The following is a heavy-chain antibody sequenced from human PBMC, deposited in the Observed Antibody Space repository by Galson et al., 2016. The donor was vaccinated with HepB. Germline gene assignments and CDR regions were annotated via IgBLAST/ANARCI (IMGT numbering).Heavy chain of an antibody. CDR1: GGTFSSYA. CDR2: ITPIFGTP. J-gene: IGHJ3*02. D-gene: IGHD3-3*01. Sequence: SVKVSCKASGGTFSSYAISWVRQAPGQGPECMGGITPIFGTPKYAPRFQGRVTMTSDESSSTTYMELSSLRSEDTVVYYCATKDGTNFFGAFEIWGQGTAVSVSS. V-gene: IGHV1-69*13. CDR3: ATKDGTNFFGAFEI.